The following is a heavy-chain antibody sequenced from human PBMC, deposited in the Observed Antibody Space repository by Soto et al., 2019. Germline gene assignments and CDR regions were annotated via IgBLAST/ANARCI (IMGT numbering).Heavy chain of an antibody. D-gene: IGHD3-16*01. CDR2: IFSSGTT. J-gene: IGHJ6*02. Sequence: SETLSLTCTVSGDSISSGNKYWSWIRQPPGKGLEWIGYIFSSGTTYYNPSLKSRLTMSLDASQNQFSLKLNSLTDADTAVYFCARVPSPFDYYYAMDVWGQGTKVTVSS. CDR1: GDSISSGNKY. V-gene: IGHV4-30-4*01. CDR3: ARVPSPFDYYYAMDV.